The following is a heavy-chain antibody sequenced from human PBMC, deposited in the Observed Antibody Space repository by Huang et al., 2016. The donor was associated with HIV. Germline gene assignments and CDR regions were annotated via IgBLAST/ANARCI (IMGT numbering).Heavy chain of an antibody. CDR2: IKKDGSEK. Sequence: EVHLVESGGDLVQPGGSLRLSCVASGFNFSAYWMSWVRQAPGKGLEWVEKIKKDGSEKNYVDSVKGRFTISRDNAKNSVYLQLTSLRAEDTAVYYCARGGIYYDVLTGRHYYYNGLDVWGQGTTVTVSS. D-gene: IGHD3-9*01. CDR3: ARGGIYYDVLTGRHYYYNGLDV. V-gene: IGHV3-7*01. CDR1: GFNFSAYW. J-gene: IGHJ6*02.